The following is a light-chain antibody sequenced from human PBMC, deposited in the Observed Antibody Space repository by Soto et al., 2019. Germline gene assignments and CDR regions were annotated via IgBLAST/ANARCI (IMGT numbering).Light chain of an antibody. Sequence: EIVLTQSPGTLSLSPGERVTLSCRASQTVSRSYFGWFQQRPGQAPRLLIYDTFYRATGIPDRFSASGSGTDFTLTISRLEPEDFAVYYCHQYSGPPYTVGQGTKLEI. CDR3: HQYSGPPYT. CDR2: DTF. CDR1: QTVSRSY. V-gene: IGKV3-20*01. J-gene: IGKJ2*01.